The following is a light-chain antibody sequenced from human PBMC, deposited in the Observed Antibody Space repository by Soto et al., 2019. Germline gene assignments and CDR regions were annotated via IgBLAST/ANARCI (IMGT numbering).Light chain of an antibody. V-gene: IGLV2-14*01. Sequence: QSALTQPASVSGSPRQSITISCTGASSDVGGYTYVSWYQQHPGKAPKLMIYEVNNRPSGVSNRFSGSKSGNTASLTISGLQAEDEADYYCSSYTSSSTLYVFRTGTKVTVL. CDR3: SSYTSSSTLYV. J-gene: IGLJ1*01. CDR2: EVN. CDR1: SSDVGGYTY.